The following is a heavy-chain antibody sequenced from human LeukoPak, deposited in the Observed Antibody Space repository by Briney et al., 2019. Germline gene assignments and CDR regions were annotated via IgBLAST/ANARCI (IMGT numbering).Heavy chain of an antibody. V-gene: IGHV3-48*03. Sequence: GGSLRLSCAASGFTFSSYEMNWVRQAPGKGLEWVSYISSSGSTIYYADSVKGRFTISRDNAKNSLYLQMNSLRAEDTAVYYCARVAYSAYYYYMDVWGKGTTVTISS. CDR1: GFTFSSYE. CDR2: ISSSGSTI. J-gene: IGHJ6*03. D-gene: IGHD5-18*01. CDR3: ARVAYSAYYYYMDV.